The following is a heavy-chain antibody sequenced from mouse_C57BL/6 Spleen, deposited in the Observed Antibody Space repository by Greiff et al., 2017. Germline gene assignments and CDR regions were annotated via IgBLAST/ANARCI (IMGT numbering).Heavy chain of an antibody. Sequence: EVKVEASGGGLVKPGGSLKLSCAASGFTFSDYGMHWVRQAPEKGLEWVAYISSGSSTIYYADTVKGRFTISRDNAKNTLFLQMTSLRSEDTAMYYCARPNWAWFAYWGQGTLVTVSA. CDR2: ISSGSSTI. J-gene: IGHJ3*01. D-gene: IGHD4-1*02. CDR3: ARPNWAWFAY. V-gene: IGHV5-17*01. CDR1: GFTFSDYG.